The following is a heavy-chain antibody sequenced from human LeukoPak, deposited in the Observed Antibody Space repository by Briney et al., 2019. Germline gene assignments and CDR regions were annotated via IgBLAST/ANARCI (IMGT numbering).Heavy chain of an antibody. D-gene: IGHD5-18*01. V-gene: IGHV5-51*01. CDR3: ARHKGYGNYYYYDLDV. Sequence: PGESLKISCKGSGYFFTNYWIGWVRQMPGKGLEWMGIIYPGDSETRYSPSFQGQVTISADKSISTAYLQWSSLKASDTAMYYCARHKGYGNYYYYDLDVWGQGTTVTVSS. CDR2: IYPGDSET. J-gene: IGHJ6*02. CDR1: GYFFTNYW.